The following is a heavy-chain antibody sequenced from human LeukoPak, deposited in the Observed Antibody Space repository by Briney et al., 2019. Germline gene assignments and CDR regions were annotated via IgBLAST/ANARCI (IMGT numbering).Heavy chain of an antibody. Sequence: PSETLSLTCTVSSGSISTSNYYWGWVRQPPGKALEWIGNIFYSGSTYYSPSLKSRVTISLDTSRNQFSLKLNSVTAADTAVYYCARGRNFGGGGQGYWGQGTLVTVSS. CDR1: SGSISTSNYY. V-gene: IGHV4-39*07. CDR2: IFYSGST. CDR3: ARGRNFGGGGQGY. J-gene: IGHJ4*02. D-gene: IGHD3-9*01.